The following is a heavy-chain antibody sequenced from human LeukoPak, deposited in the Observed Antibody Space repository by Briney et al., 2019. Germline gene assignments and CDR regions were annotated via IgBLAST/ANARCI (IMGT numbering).Heavy chain of an antibody. CDR1: GFTFSNSG. CDR3: AKDGWRFGELLFSF. J-gene: IGHJ4*02. Sequence: PGGSLRLSCAASGFTFSNSGMHWVRQASGQGLEWVAFIRYDGSNKYYADSVKGRFTISRDNSKNTLYLQMNSLRAEDTAVYYCAKDGWRFGELLFSFWGQGTLVTVSS. D-gene: IGHD3-10*01. V-gene: IGHV3-30*02. CDR2: IRYDGSNK.